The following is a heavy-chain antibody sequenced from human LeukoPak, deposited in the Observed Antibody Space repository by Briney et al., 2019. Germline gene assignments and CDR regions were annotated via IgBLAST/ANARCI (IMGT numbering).Heavy chain of an antibody. CDR2: ISSSGENT. CDR1: GFTFSSYA. V-gene: IGHV3-23*01. CDR3: AKGDDIIISGYYFDS. Sequence: GGSLRLSCAASGFTFSSYAMNWVRQAPGKGLEWVSAISSSGENTYYADSVKGRFTISRDNSKNTLYLQMSSLRAEDMAVYYCAKGDDIIISGYYFDSWGQGTLVTVSS. D-gene: IGHD3/OR15-3a*01. J-gene: IGHJ4*02.